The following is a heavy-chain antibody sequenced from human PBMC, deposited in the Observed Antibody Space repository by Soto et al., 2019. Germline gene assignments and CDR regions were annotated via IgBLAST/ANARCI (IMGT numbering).Heavy chain of an antibody. CDR3: ARELATVVTGWFDP. Sequence: QVQLVQSGAEVKKPGSSVKVSCKASGGTFSSYAISWVRQAPGQGLEWMGGIIPIFGTANYAQKFQGRVTITADEYTGTADMELGSLRSEDTAVYYCARELATVVTGWFDPWGQGTLVTVSS. D-gene: IGHD4-17*01. CDR1: GGTFSSYA. J-gene: IGHJ5*02. V-gene: IGHV1-69*12. CDR2: IIPIFGTA.